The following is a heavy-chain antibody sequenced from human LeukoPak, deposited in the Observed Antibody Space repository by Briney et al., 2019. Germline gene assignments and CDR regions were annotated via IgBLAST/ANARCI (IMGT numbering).Heavy chain of an antibody. V-gene: IGHV4-39*02. Sequence: SETLSLTCTVSGGTTSSNYHYWGWIRQPPGKGLEWIGSINYRGTTYYNPSLRSRVTIFIDTSKNHFSLRLTSVTATDTAVYFCASQPTTEIGIDYWGQGTLVTVSS. CDR2: INYRGTT. D-gene: IGHD4-11*01. CDR1: GGTTSSNYHY. CDR3: ASQPTTEIGIDY. J-gene: IGHJ4*02.